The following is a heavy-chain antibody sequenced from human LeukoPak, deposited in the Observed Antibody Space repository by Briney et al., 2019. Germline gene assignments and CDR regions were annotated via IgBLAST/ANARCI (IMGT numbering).Heavy chain of an antibody. V-gene: IGHV3-21*01. CDR2: ISSSSSYI. CDR1: GFTFSSYS. Sequence: GGSLRLSCAASGFTFSSYSMNWVRRAPGKGLEWVSSISSSSSYIYYADSVKGRFTISRDNAKNSLYLQMNSLRAEDTAVYYCARSYGYSSSYFDYWGQGTLVTVSS. D-gene: IGHD6-13*01. J-gene: IGHJ4*02. CDR3: ARSYGYSSSYFDY.